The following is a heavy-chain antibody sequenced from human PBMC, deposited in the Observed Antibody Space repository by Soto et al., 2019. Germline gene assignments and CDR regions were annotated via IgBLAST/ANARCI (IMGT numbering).Heavy chain of an antibody. CDR2: ISYDGSNK. V-gene: IGHV3-30-3*01. CDR1: GFTFSSYA. Sequence: QVQLVESGGGVVQPGRSLRLSCAASGFTFSSYAMHWVRQAPGKGLEWVAVISYDGSNKYYADSVKGRLTISRDNSKNTLYLQMNSLRAEDTAVYYCARDRDYYDSSGYFDYWGQGTLVTVSS. D-gene: IGHD3-22*01. CDR3: ARDRDYYDSSGYFDY. J-gene: IGHJ4*02.